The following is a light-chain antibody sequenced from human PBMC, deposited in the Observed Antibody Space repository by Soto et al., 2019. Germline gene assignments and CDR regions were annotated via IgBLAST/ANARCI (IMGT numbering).Light chain of an antibody. J-gene: IGLJ2*01. CDR1: SSNIGAGYD. V-gene: IGLV1-40*01. Sequence: QSVLTQPPSVSGAPGQRVTISCTGSSSNIGAGYDVHWYQQLPGTAPKLLIYGNSNRPSGVPDRFSGSKSATSASLAITGLQAEDEADYYCQSYYSSLRGHVVVGRGTKLTVL. CDR3: QSYYSSLRGHVV. CDR2: GNS.